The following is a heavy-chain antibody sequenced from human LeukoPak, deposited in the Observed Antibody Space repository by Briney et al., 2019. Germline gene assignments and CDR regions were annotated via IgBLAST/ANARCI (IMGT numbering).Heavy chain of an antibody. V-gene: IGHV1-69*13. D-gene: IGHD6-19*01. CDR1: GYTFSTYP. CDR3: ARSYSSGWSDY. Sequence: ASVKVSCKASGYTFSTYPMNWVRQAPGQGLEWMGGIIPIFGTANYAQKFQGRVTITADESTSTAYMELSSLRSEDTAVYYCARSYSSGWSDYWGQGTLVTVSS. J-gene: IGHJ4*02. CDR2: IIPIFGTA.